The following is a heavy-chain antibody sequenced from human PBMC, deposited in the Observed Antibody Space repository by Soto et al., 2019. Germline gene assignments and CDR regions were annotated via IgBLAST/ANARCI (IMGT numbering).Heavy chain of an antibody. CDR2: IYPADSDT. CDR3: ARHRHDSTGHYIL. V-gene: IGHV5-51*01. J-gene: IGHJ4*02. CDR1: GYSFPNFC. D-gene: IGHD3-22*01. Sequence: GESLKISCKGSGYSFPNFCIGWVRQMPGKGLEWMGIIYPADSDTRYSPSFQGQVTISADTSTKTAYLQWSSLKASDTAMYYCARHRHDSTGHYILWGQGTLVTVPQ.